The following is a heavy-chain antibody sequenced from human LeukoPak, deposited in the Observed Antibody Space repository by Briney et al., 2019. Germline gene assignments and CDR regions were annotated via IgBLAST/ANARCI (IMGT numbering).Heavy chain of an antibody. CDR3: ATIVAAATNDAFDL. CDR2: IVPSVDIA. J-gene: IGHJ3*01. Sequence: SVKVSCKASGGTFRRYTIIWVRQAPGQVLEWMGRIVPSVDIANYAQKFQGRVTIIADKSTSTAYMDLSSLRSEDTAVYYCATIVAAATNDAFDLWGQGTMVTVSS. V-gene: IGHV1-69*02. CDR1: GGTFRRYT. D-gene: IGHD1-26*01.